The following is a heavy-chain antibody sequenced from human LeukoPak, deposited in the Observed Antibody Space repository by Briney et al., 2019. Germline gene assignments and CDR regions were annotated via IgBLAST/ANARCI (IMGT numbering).Heavy chain of an antibody. CDR2: IYHTGST. V-gene: IGHV4-38-2*01. CDR3: ARSGDGYNPSS. J-gene: IGHJ5*02. Sequence: SEALSLTCAVSGYSISSGYYWGWIRQPPGKGLEWIGSIYHTGSTYYSPSLKSRVTISVDTSKNQFSLKLSSVTAADTAVYYCARSGDGYNPSSWGQGTLVTVSS. CDR1: GYSISSGYY. D-gene: IGHD5-24*01.